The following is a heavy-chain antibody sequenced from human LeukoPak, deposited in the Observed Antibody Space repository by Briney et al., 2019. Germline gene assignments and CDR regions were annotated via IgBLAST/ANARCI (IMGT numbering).Heavy chain of an antibody. CDR1: GFTVSSNY. CDR2: IYSGGST. V-gene: IGHV3-53*01. D-gene: IGHD1-26*01. CDR3: ARIVGAFDYYYYYYMDV. Sequence: AGGSLRLSCAASGFTVSSNYMSWVRQAPGKGLEWVSVIYSGGSTYYADSVKGRFTISRDNSKNTLYLQMNSLRAEDTAVYYCARIVGAFDYYYYYYMDVWGKGTTVTISS. J-gene: IGHJ6*03.